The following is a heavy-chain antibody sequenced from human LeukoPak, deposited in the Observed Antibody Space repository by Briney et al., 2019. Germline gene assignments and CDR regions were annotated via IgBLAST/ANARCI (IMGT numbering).Heavy chain of an antibody. CDR3: ATGSGRYYVGYWYFDL. J-gene: IGHJ2*01. CDR2: INPGSGGT. CDR1: EYTFTTYY. D-gene: IGHD3-10*01. V-gene: IGHV1-2*06. Sequence: GASVKVSCKASEYTFTTYYIHWVRQAPGQGLEWMGRINPGSGGTNYVQKFQGRVTMTGDTSISTAYMELSRLRSDDTAVYYCATGSGRYYVGYWYFDLWGRGTLVTVSS.